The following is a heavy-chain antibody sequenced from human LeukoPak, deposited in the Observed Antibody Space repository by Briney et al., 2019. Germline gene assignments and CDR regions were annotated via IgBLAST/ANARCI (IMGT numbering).Heavy chain of an antibody. J-gene: IGHJ4*02. D-gene: IGHD4-17*01. CDR2: INSDGSTT. Sequence: GSLRLSCAASGFTFSSSWMHWVRQAPGKGLVWVSHINSDGSTTTYADSVRGRFTISRDNAKNTLYLQMNSLRGDDTALYFCVRFPTAFDYWGQGSLVTVSS. CDR1: GFTFSSSW. CDR3: VRFPTAFDY. V-gene: IGHV3-74*03.